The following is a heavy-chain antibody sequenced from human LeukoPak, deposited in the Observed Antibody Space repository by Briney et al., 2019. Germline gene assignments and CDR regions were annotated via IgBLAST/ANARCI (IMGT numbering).Heavy chain of an antibody. CDR1: GYTFNKYG. D-gene: IGHD1-26*01. CDR3: ARDKAGATF. Sequence: ASVKVSCKASGYTFNKYGITWVRQAPGQGLEWMGWISAYNGNTDYAQKLQDRVTMTTDTSTSTAYMELRSLRSDDTAVYYCARDKAGATFWGQGTLVTVSS. CDR2: ISAYNGNT. V-gene: IGHV1-18*01. J-gene: IGHJ4*02.